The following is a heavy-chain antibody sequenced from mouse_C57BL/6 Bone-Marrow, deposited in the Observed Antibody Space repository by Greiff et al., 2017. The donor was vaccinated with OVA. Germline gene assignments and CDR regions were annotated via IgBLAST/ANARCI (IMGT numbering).Heavy chain of an antibody. CDR2: IYPGSGNT. CDR1: GYTFTDYY. J-gene: IGHJ1*03. Sequence: QVQLQQSGPELVKPGASVKISCKASGYTFTDYYINWVKQRPGQGLEWIGWIYPGSGNTKYNEKFKGKATLTVDTSSSTAYMQLSSLTSADSAVYFRARRDYGSSFNWYFDVWGTGTTVTVSS. CDR3: ARRDYGSSFNWYFDV. V-gene: IGHV1-84*01. D-gene: IGHD1-1*01.